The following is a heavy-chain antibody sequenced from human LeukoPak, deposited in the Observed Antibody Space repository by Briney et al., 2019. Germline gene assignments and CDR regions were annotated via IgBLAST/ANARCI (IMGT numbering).Heavy chain of an antibody. CDR2: IKSDGGDT. CDR1: GFSLSGYW. J-gene: IGHJ6*02. V-gene: IGHV3-74*01. CDR3: ARDAHRGMDV. Sequence: GSLRLSCAASGFSLSGYWMHWVRQAPGKGPAWVSCIKSDGGDTIYADSVKGRFTISRDYANNMLYLQMNSLRAEDTAVYYCARDAHRGMDVWGQGTTVTVSS.